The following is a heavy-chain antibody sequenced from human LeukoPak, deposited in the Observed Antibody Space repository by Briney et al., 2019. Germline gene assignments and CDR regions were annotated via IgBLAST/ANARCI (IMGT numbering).Heavy chain of an antibody. Sequence: GGSXRLSGAASGFTFSSYAMSWVRQAPGKGLEWVSAISGSGGSTYYADSGKGRFTIARDNCKNPLYLQMNRLRAQDTAVYYCAKEEYYGSGSPADYWGPGTLVTVSS. V-gene: IGHV3-23*01. CDR3: AKEEYYGSGSPADY. CDR1: GFTFSSYA. J-gene: IGHJ4*02. D-gene: IGHD3-10*01. CDR2: ISGSGGST.